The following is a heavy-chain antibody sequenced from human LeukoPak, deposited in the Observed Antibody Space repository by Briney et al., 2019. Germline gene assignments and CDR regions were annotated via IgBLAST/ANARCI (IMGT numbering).Heavy chain of an antibody. CDR1: GFTFSSYA. CDR2: IGGSGGST. J-gene: IGHJ6*02. V-gene: IGHV3-23*01. D-gene: IGHD3-10*02. Sequence: GGSLRLSCAASGFTFSSYAMSWVRQAPGKGLEWVSAIGGSGGSTYYADSVKGRFTISRDNSKNTLYLQMNSLRAEDTAVYYCAKDGLRSGYYYYGMDVWGQGTTVTVSS. CDR3: AKDGLRSGYYYYGMDV.